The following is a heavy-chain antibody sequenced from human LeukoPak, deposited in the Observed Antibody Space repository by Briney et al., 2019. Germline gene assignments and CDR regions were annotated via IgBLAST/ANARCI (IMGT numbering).Heavy chain of an antibody. CDR2: INPNSGGT. V-gene: IGHV1-2*02. J-gene: IGHJ4*02. D-gene: IGHD6-13*01. Sequence: ASVKVSCKASGYSFTGYYMHWVRQAPGQGLEWMGWINPNSGGTNYAQKFQGRVTMTRDTSTSTAYMELSRLRSDDTAVYYCARARRSMLAAAGTLSYFDYWGQGTLVTVSS. CDR1: GYSFTGYY. CDR3: ARARRSMLAAAGTLSYFDY.